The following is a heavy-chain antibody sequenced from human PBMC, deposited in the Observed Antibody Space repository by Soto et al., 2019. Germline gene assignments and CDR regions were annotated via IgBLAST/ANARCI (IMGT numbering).Heavy chain of an antibody. CDR2: MYSSGTT. V-gene: IGHV3-53*02. J-gene: IGHJ6*02. Sequence: EVQLVETGGGLIQPGGSLRLSCAVSGFSVSSNFMSWVRQAPGKGLEWVSVMYSSGTTHDADSVKGRFTISTDNSKNTVYLELNSLRVDDTAVYYCASSPSKDYNFAMDTWGQGTTVIVSS. CDR1: GFSVSSNF. CDR3: ASSPSKDYNFAMDT.